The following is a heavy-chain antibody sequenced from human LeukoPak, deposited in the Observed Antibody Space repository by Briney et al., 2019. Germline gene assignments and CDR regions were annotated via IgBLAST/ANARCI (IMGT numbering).Heavy chain of an antibody. V-gene: IGHV3-30*18. J-gene: IGHJ4*02. CDR1: GFTFSTYA. CDR2: ISYDGSNE. CDR3: AKDYYSSGFDY. Sequence: GGSLRLSCVASGFTFSTYAMHWVRQAPGKGLEWVAVISYDGSNEYYADSVKGRLTISRDNSRNTLYLQMNSLRVEDTAVYYCAKDYYSSGFDYWGQGTLVTVSS. D-gene: IGHD3-22*01.